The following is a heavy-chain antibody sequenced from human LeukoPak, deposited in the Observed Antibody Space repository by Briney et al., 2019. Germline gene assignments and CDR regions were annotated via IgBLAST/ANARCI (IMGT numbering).Heavy chain of an antibody. CDR1: GFTFSSYE. Sequence: GGSLRLSCAASGFTFSSYEMNWVRQAPGKGLEWVSYISSGGRNIYYADSVKGRFTISRDNAKNSLYLQMNSLRAEDTAVYYCTRDEISSLSPEFDYWGQGTLVTVSS. V-gene: IGHV3-48*03. CDR3: TRDEISSLSPEFDY. J-gene: IGHJ4*02. D-gene: IGHD3-3*01. CDR2: ISSGGRNI.